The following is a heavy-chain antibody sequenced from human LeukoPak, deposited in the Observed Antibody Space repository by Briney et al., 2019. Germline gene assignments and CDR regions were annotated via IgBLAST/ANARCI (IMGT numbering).Heavy chain of an antibody. D-gene: IGHD7-27*01. Sequence: GGSLRLSSAASGFTFSSYAMSWVRQAPGKGLGWVSAISGSGGSTYYADSVKGRFTISRDNSKNTLYLQMNSLRAEDTAVYYCAIDPNWGTHSWGQGVLVTVSS. CDR1: GFTFSSYA. V-gene: IGHV3-23*01. CDR3: AIDPNWGTHS. J-gene: IGHJ4*02. CDR2: ISGSGGST.